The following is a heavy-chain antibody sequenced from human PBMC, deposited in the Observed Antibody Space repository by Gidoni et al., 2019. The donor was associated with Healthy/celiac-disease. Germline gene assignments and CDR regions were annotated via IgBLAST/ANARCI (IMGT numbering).Heavy chain of an antibody. CDR2: IYTSGST. D-gene: IGHD2-8*02. Sequence: QVQLQESGPGLVKPSQPLSLTCTVSGGSISSGSYYWSWIRQPAGKGLEWIGRIYTSGSTNYNPSLKSRVTMSVDTSKNQFSLKLSSGTAADTAVYYCARFWYYFDYWGQGTLVTVSS. J-gene: IGHJ4*02. CDR1: GGSISSGSYY. CDR3: ARFWYYFDY. V-gene: IGHV4-61*02.